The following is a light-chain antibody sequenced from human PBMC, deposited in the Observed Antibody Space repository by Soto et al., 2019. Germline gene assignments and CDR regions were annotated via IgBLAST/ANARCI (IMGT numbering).Light chain of an antibody. J-gene: IGKJ1*01. V-gene: IGKV3-20*01. CDR3: QQYDXSXRT. CDR1: QSVSSSY. Sequence: DIVLTQSPGTLSMSPGERATLSCRSSQSVSSSYLAWYQQKPGQAPRLLIYGASSRATGIPDRFSGSGSGADFTLTISRLEPEDFAVXXXQQYDXSXRTFGQGTKVDIK. CDR2: GAS.